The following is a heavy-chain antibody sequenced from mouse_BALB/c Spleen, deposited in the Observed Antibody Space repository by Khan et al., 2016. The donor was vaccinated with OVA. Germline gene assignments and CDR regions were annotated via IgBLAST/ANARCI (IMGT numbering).Heavy chain of an antibody. V-gene: IGHV14-3*02. CDR1: AFNIKDTY. Sequence: VRLQQSGAELVKPGASVKLSCTASAFNIKDTYIHWVKRRPEQGLEWIGRITPANGNTEYDPKFQGKATMRADTSSNTAYLQLSSLTSRDTAVYYCVGPYWDPRNFDVWGAGTMVTVS. CDR3: VGPYWDPRNFDV. J-gene: IGHJ1*01. D-gene: IGHD4-1*01. CDR2: ITPANGNT.